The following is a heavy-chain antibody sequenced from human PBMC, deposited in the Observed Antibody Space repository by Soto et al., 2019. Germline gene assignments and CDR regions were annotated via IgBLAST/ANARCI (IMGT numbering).Heavy chain of an antibody. CDR2: ISAVTSAI. Sequence: EVQLLESGGNLVQPGGSLTLSCAASGFIFSNYAMSWVRQAPGKGLEWVSSISAVTSAINYADPVRGRFTMSRDNSENTVYLQMNSLTVEDTAMYYCARYVVGRGKDAPGYWGQGTLVTVSS. CDR3: ARYVVGRGKDAPGY. V-gene: IGHV3-23*01. J-gene: IGHJ4*02. CDR1: GFIFSNYA. D-gene: IGHD3-10*01.